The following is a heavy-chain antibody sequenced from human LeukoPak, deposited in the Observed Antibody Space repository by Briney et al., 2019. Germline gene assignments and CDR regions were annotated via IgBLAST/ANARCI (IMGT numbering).Heavy chain of an antibody. CDR2: ISSNGGST. V-gene: IGHV3-64*01. Sequence: PGGSLRLSCAASGFTFSSYAMHWVRQAPGKGLEYVSAISSNGGSTYYANSVKGRFTISRDNSKNTLYLQMGSLRAEDMAVYYCARGLVVVPAAIAYWGQGTLGTVSS. CDR1: GFTFSSYA. CDR3: ARGLVVVPAAIAY. D-gene: IGHD2-2*02. J-gene: IGHJ4*02.